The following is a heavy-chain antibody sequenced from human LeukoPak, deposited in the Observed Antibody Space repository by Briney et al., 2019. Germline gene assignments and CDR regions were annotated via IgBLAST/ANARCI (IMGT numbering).Heavy chain of an antibody. CDR2: IYYSGRT. V-gene: IGHV4-39*07. J-gene: IGHJ6*02. CDR1: GGSITSSSYY. CDR3: ARLCGHSGNPCNYYYYYGVDG. D-gene: IGHD3-10*01. Sequence: KSSETLSLTCTVSGGSITSSSYYWGWIRQPPGKGLEWIGSIYYSGRTSYNPSLKRRVTISVDTSKNQLSLELSSVTAADTAVYFCARLCGHSGNPCNYYYYYGVDGWGQGTAVTVSS.